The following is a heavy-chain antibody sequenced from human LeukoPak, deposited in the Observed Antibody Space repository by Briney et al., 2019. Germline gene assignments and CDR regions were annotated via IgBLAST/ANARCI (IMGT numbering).Heavy chain of an antibody. CDR3: ARRSKAVAGLAFDI. V-gene: IGHV4-59*08. J-gene: IGHJ3*02. Sequence: SETLSLTCTVSGGSISSYNWCWIRQHPGKGLEWIGYIYYTGTTNYNPSLTSRVTISVHTSKNQFSLKLSSVTAADTAVYYCARRSKAVAGLAFDIWGQGTMVTVSS. CDR1: GGSISSYN. CDR2: IYYTGTT. D-gene: IGHD6-19*01.